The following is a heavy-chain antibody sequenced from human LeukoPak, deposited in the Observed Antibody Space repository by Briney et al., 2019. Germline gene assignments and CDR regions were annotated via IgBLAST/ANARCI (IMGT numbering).Heavy chain of an antibody. CDR3: ARDRRGIAAAGTYYYYYMDV. CDR2: IKHDGSAE. CDR1: GLTFGSSW. Sequence: GGSLRLSCAASGLTFGSSWMTWVRQTPDKGLEWVASIKHDGSAEYYVDSVRGRFTISRDNAKNSVYLQMNSLRAEDTAVYYCARDRRGIAAAGTYYYYYMDVWGKGTTVTVSS. V-gene: IGHV3-7*03. D-gene: IGHD6-13*01. J-gene: IGHJ6*03.